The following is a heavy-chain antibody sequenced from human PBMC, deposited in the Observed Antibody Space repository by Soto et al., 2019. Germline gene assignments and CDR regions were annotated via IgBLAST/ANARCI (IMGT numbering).Heavy chain of an antibody. V-gene: IGHV3-23*01. CDR1: VFTFNTYA. CDR3: KSSYYLWGGTEE. Sequence: WLSXRLSCSASVFTFNTYAMTWFRQAPGKGLECVSAISGIGVTTYYAESVKGRFTISRDNSKNKLFLQMRRLRAEDTDVYYCKSSYYLWGGTEEWGQGTLV. J-gene: IGHJ4*02. D-gene: IGHD3-3*01. CDR2: ISGIGVTT.